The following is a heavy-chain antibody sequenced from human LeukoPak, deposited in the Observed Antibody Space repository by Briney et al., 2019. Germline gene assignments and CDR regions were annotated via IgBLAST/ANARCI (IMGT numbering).Heavy chain of an antibody. CDR1: GGTFISYA. Sequence: SVKVSFKASGGTFISYAISWGRQAPGQGVEWRGGVIPIFGTANYAQKFQGRVTITADESTSTAYMELSSLRSEDTAVYYCARTSSGSYYTYYFDYWGQGTLVTVSS. CDR2: VIPIFGTA. D-gene: IGHD1-26*01. CDR3: ARTSSGSYYTYYFDY. J-gene: IGHJ4*02. V-gene: IGHV1-69*01.